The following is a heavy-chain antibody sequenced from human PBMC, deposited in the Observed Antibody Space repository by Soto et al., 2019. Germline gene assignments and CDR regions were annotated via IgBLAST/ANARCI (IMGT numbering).Heavy chain of an antibody. CDR3: ARHGRPFGIDY. J-gene: IGHJ4*02. Sequence: GESLKISCKGSGYSFTSYWISWVRQMPGKGLEWMGRIDPSDSYTDYSPSFQGHVTISADKSITTAYVQWSSLKASDTAMYYCARHGRPFGIDYSGQGSPVTVSS. CDR2: IDPSDSYT. CDR1: GYSFTSYW. D-gene: IGHD3-10*01. V-gene: IGHV5-10-1*01.